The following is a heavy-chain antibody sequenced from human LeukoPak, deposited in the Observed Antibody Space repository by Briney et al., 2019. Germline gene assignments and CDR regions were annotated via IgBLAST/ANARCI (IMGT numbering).Heavy chain of an antibody. D-gene: IGHD3-10*01. CDR3: ARRLFYGSGTKYFDL. CDR2: ISYSGNT. Sequence: PSETLSLTCTVSGGSISSSSYYWGWIRQPPGKGLEWIGSISYSGNTYYNPSLKSRVTISVDTSNNQFSLKLSSVTAADTAVYHCARRLFYGSGTKYFDLWGQGTLVTVSS. V-gene: IGHV4-39*01. J-gene: IGHJ4*02. CDR1: GGSISSSSYY.